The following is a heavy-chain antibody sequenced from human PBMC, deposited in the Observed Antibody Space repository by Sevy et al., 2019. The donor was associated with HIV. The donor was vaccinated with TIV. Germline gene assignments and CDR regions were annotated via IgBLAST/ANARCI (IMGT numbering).Heavy chain of an antibody. V-gene: IGHV3-48*03. CDR3: TRNGGAVDNGFDP. CDR2: ISSSGSSI. J-gene: IGHJ5*02. Sequence: GGSLRLSCTASGFTFSSYDMNWVRQAPGKGLEWVSKISSSGSSIYYADSVKGRFTISRDNAKKSLNLQMNSLRAEDTAVYYCTRNGGAVDNGFDPWGQGTLVTVSS. D-gene: IGHD2-8*01. CDR1: GFTFSSYD.